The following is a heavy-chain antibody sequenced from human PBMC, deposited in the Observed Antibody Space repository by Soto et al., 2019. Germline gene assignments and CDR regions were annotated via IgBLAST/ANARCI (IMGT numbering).Heavy chain of an antibody. CDR2: IWYDGTQK. CDR3: ARAGGTTVTGYWFDP. V-gene: IGHV3-33*01. J-gene: IGHJ5*02. Sequence: GGSLRLSCEASGFTFNTYSMHWVRQPPGKGLEWLAAIWYDGTQKYYADSVKGRFIISRDNSKKTLYLEMNSLRAEDTAVYYCARAGGTTVTGYWFDPWGPGTLVTVSS. CDR1: GFTFNTYS. D-gene: IGHD4-17*01.